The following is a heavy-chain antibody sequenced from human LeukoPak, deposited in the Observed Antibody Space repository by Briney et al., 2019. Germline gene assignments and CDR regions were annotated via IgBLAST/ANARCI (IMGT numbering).Heavy chain of an antibody. CDR2: INHSGST. V-gene: IGHV4-34*01. J-gene: IGHJ6*03. D-gene: IGHD5-18*01. CDR1: GGSFSGYY. Sequence: ASETLSLTCAVYGGSFSGYYWSWIRQPPGKGLEWIGEINHSGSTNYNPSLKSRVTISVDTSKNQFSLKLSSVTAADTAVYYCARLRRGYSYGLDERSTNRYYYMDVWGKGTTVTISS. CDR3: ARLRRGYSYGLDERSTNRYYYMDV.